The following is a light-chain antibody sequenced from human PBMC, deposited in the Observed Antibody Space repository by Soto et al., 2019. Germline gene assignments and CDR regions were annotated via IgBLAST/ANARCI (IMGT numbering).Light chain of an antibody. CDR2: GAS. V-gene: IGKV3-15*01. Sequence: ETVMTQSPATLSVSPGERATLSCRASLSVGSNLAWYQQRPGQAPRLLIYGASTRATGIPVRFSGSGSGTEFTLTISSLQSEDFGFYYCQQYNKWPLFTFGPGIRVDMK. J-gene: IGKJ3*01. CDR1: LSVGSN. CDR3: QQYNKWPLFT.